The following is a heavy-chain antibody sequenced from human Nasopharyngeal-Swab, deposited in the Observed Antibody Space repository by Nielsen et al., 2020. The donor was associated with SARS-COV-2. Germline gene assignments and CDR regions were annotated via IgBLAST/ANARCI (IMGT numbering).Heavy chain of an antibody. J-gene: IGHJ6*02. Sequence: GESLKISCQASGYIFTNYWIGWVRQMPGKGPEWMGIIYPGDSDTRYSPSFQGQVTISADKSISTAYLQWSSLKASDTAMYYCARGEGDSASYYYYGMDVWGQGTTVTVSS. CDR1: GYIFTNYW. CDR3: ARGEGDSASYYYYGMDV. V-gene: IGHV5-51*01. D-gene: IGHD3-10*01. CDR2: IYPGDSDT.